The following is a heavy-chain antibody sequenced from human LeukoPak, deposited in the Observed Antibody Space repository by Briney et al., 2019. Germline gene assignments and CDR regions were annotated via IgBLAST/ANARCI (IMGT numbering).Heavy chain of an antibody. CDR3: ARWRTARTGFDY. V-gene: IGHV4-39*01. CDR2: IYYSGSP. CDR1: GGSISSNSYY. J-gene: IGHJ4*02. D-gene: IGHD3/OR15-3a*01. Sequence: NPSQTLSLTCTVSGGSISSNSYYWGWIRQPPGKGLEWIGSIYYSGSPYYNPSLKSRVTISVDTSKNQFSPQVISVTAADTAVYYCARWRTARTGFDYWGQGTLVTVSS.